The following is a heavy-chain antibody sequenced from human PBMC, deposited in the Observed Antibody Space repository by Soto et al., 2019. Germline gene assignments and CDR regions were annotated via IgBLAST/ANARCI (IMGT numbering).Heavy chain of an antibody. Sequence: GESLKISCKGSGYSFTSYWIGWVRQMPGKGLEWMGVIYPGDSDTRYSPSFQGQVTISADKSISTAYPQWSSLKASDTAMYYCARRGIPDYYDSSGLSYYFAYWGQEPWSPSPQ. CDR2: IYPGDSDT. J-gene: IGHJ4*01. D-gene: IGHD3-22*01. V-gene: IGHV5-51*01. CDR1: GYSFTSYW. CDR3: ARRGIPDYYDSSGLSYYFAY.